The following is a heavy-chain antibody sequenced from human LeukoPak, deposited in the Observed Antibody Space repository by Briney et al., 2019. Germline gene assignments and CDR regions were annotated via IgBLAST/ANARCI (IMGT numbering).Heavy chain of an antibody. CDR1: GGSISSYY. Sequence: SETLSLTCTVSGGSISSYYWSWIRQPLGKGLEWIGYIYYSGSTNYNPSLKSRATISVDTSKNQFSLKLSSVTAADTAVYYCARPRYCSGGSCYLFDYWGQGTLVTVSS. D-gene: IGHD2-15*01. V-gene: IGHV4-59*01. CDR2: IYYSGST. CDR3: ARPRYCSGGSCYLFDY. J-gene: IGHJ4*02.